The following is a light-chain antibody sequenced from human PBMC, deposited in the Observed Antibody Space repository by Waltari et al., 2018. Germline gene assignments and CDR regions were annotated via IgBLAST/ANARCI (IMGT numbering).Light chain of an antibody. Sequence: QSALAQPPSASGSPGQSLTISCTRTSRDVGGYNSASWYQQHPGKAPKLMIYDVSKRPSGVPDRFSGSKSGNTASLTVSGLQAEDEAAYYCSSYAGSNFVVFGGGTKVTVL. CDR3: SSYAGSNFVV. CDR2: DVS. V-gene: IGLV2-8*01. J-gene: IGLJ2*01. CDR1: SRDVGGYNS.